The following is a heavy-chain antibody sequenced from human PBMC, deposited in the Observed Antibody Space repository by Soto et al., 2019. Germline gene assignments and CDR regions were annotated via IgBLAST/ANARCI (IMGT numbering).Heavy chain of an antibody. V-gene: IGHV3-33*01. CDR3: ARGLGELLSWYYYYGMDV. D-gene: IGHD3-10*01. J-gene: IGHJ6*02. CDR2: IWYDGSNK. CDR1: GFTFSSYG. Sequence: PGGSLRLSCAASGFTFSSYGIHWVRQAPGKGLEWVAVIWYDGSNKYYADSVKGRFTISRDNSKNTLYLQMNSLRAEDTAVYYCARGLGELLSWYYYYGMDVWGQGTTVTVSS.